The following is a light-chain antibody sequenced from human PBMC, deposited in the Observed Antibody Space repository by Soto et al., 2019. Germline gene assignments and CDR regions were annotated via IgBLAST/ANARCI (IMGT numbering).Light chain of an antibody. Sequence: EIVMTQSPATLSVSPGGRATLSCRASQSVSSNVAWYQQKPGQAPRLLIYGASTRATGIPARFSGSGSGTEFTLTISSLQSEDFAVYYCQQYNNWPRTFGQGTKVDIK. CDR2: GAS. V-gene: IGKV3-15*01. CDR3: QQYNNWPRT. J-gene: IGKJ1*01. CDR1: QSVSSN.